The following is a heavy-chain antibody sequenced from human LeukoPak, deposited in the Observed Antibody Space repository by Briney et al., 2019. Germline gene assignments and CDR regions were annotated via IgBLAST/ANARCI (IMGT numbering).Heavy chain of an antibody. CDR3: VRSGYCYGGTCHSGAFDI. V-gene: IGHV1-8*02. J-gene: IGHJ3*02. CDR1: GYTFTSYD. Sequence: GASVKVSCKASGYTFTSYDINWVRQAAGQGLEWMGWMNPNSGNTGYAQKLQGRITMTTDTSTSTAYMELRSLRSDDTAVYYCVRSGYCYGGTCHSGAFDIWGQGTVVTVSS. D-gene: IGHD2-15*01. CDR2: MNPNSGNT.